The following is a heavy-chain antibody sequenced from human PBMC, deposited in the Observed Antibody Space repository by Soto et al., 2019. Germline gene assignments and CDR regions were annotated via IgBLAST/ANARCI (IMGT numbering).Heavy chain of an antibody. CDR1: GFTFSSYG. D-gene: IGHD2-2*01. Sequence: GGSLRLSCAASGFTFSSYGMHWVRQAPGKGLEWVAVILYDGSNKYYADSVKGRFTISRDNSNNTLYLQMNSLRAEDTAVYYCARDCIHCISTSCYVRYYYYGMDVWGQGTTVTVSS. V-gene: IGHV3-33*01. CDR2: ILYDGSNK. CDR3: ARDCIHCISTSCYVRYYYYGMDV. J-gene: IGHJ6*02.